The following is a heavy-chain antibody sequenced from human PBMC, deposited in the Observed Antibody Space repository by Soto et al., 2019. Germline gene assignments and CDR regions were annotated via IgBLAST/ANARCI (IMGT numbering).Heavy chain of an antibody. D-gene: IGHD2-15*01. V-gene: IGHV3-23*01. CDR3: ATDTGYSWFDP. Sequence: VGSLRLSCAASGFTFSSYAMSCVRQAPGKGLEWVSAISGSGGSTYYADSVKGRFTISRDNSKNTLYLQMNSLRAEDTAVYYCATDTGYSWFDPWGQGTLVTVSS. CDR1: GFTFSSYA. CDR2: ISGSGGST. J-gene: IGHJ5*02.